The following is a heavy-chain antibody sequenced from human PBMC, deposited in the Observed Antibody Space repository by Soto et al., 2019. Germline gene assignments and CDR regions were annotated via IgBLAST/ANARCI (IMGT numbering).Heavy chain of an antibody. CDR2: IGAYNGNT. V-gene: IGHV1-18*04. CDR1: GYTFTSYG. D-gene: IGHD6-19*01. J-gene: IGHJ6*02. CDR3: ARVRIAVAGPTPYYYYGMDV. Sequence: ASVKVSCKASGYTFTSYGISWVRQAPGQGLEWMGWIGAYNGNTNYAQKLQGRVTMTTDTSTSTVYMELRSLRSDDTAVYYCARVRIAVAGPTPYYYYGMDVWGQGTTVTVSS.